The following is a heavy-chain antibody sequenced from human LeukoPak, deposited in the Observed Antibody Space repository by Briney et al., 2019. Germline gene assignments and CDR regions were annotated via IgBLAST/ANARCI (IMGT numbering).Heavy chain of an antibody. D-gene: IGHD4-17*01. V-gene: IGHV1-2*02. CDR2: INPNTAGT. CDR1: GYTFTGYY. Sequence: GASVKVSCKASGYTFTGYYFHWVRQAPGQGLEWMGWINPNTAGTNYAQKFLGGVTLTWDTSISTAYMELNRLTSDDTAVYCCATSACHYGAGHYYYMGVWGKGTSVTVSS. CDR3: ATSACHYGAGHYYYMGV. J-gene: IGHJ6*03.